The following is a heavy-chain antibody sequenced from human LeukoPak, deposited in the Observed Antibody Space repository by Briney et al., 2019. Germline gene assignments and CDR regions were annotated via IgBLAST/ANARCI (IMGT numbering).Heavy chain of an antibody. CDR3: AKKLPVGGQRNFAFDI. CDR1: GFPVSSNY. D-gene: IGHD6-19*01. V-gene: IGHV3-30*18. J-gene: IGHJ3*02. CDR2: ISYDGSTK. Sequence: GGSLRLSCAASGFPVSSNYMSWVRQAPGKGLEWVAVISYDGSTKYYADSVKGRFTISRDNSKNTLYLQMNSLRVEDTAVYYCAKKLPVGGQRNFAFDIWGQGTMVTVSS.